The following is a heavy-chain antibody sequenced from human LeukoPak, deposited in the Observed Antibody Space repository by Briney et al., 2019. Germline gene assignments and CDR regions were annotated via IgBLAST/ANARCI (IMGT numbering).Heavy chain of an antibody. J-gene: IGHJ6*03. CDR3: ARAVRNPPSGYYYYYMDV. CDR2: IYYSGST. D-gene: IGHD3-10*01. Sequence: PSETLSLTCTVSGGSLSSSSYYWGWVRQPPGTGLEWIGRIYYSGSTYYNPSLKSRVTISVDTSKNQFSLKLSAVTAADTAVYYCARAVRNPPSGYYYYYMDVWGKGTTVTVSS. CDR1: GGSLSSSSYY. V-gene: IGHV4-39*07.